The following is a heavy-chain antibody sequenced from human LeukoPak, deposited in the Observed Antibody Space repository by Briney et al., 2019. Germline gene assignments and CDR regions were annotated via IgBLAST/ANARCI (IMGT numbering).Heavy chain of an antibody. V-gene: IGHV3-23*01. CDR3: ARLLFVGSRPVAFDS. J-gene: IGHJ4*02. CDR2: FSSGT. D-gene: IGHD2-2*01. Sequence: GGSLRLSCAASGLEFSTYAMSWVRQFQGKGPDWVATFSSGTYYAEPVKGRFTIYRDNSKNTLFVQMNSLRAEDTAIYYCARLLFVGSRPVAFDSWGQGTLVTVSS. CDR1: GLEFSTYA.